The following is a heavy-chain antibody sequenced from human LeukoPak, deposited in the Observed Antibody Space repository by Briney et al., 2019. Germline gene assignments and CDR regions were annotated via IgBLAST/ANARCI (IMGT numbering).Heavy chain of an antibody. CDR2: ISGSGGST. V-gene: IGHV3-23*01. CDR1: GFTFSNYA. J-gene: IGHJ4*02. D-gene: IGHD6-13*01. Sequence: GGSLRLSCAASGFTFSNYAMSWVRQAPGKGPEWVSGISGSGGSTYYADSVKGRFTISRDNSKNTLYLQMNSLRAEDTAVYYCAKGGYSLDYWGQGTLVTVSS. CDR3: AKGGYSLDY.